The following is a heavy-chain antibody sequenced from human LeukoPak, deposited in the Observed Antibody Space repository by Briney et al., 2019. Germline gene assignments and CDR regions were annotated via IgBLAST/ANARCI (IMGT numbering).Heavy chain of an antibody. V-gene: IGHV4-31*03. CDR2: IYYSGST. D-gene: IGHD6-13*01. J-gene: IGHJ6*02. CDR1: GGSISSGGYY. Sequence: TLSLTCTVSGGSISSGGYYWSWIRQHPGKGLEWIGYIYYSGSTYYNPSLKSRVTISVDTSKNQFSLKLSSVTAADTAVYYCARDRMGSSSPYYYYGMDVWGQGTTVTVSS. CDR3: ARDRMGSSSPYYYYGMDV.